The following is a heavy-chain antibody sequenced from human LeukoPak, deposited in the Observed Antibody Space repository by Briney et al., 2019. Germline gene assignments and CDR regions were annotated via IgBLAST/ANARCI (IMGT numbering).Heavy chain of an antibody. J-gene: IGHJ4*02. CDR1: GFTFSDYY. V-gene: IGHV3-11*05. Sequence: KPGGSLRLSCAASGFTFSDYYMSWIRQAPGKGLEWVSYISSSSSYTNYADSVKGRFTISRDNAKNSLYLQINSLRAEDTAVYYCAREEGSYRRFDYWGQGTLVTVSS. CDR2: ISSSSSYT. CDR3: AREEGSYRRFDY. D-gene: IGHD3-16*02.